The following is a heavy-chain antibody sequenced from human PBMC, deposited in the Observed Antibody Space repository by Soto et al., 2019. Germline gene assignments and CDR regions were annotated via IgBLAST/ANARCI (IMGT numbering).Heavy chain of an antibody. CDR3: AGGRGYYDYIWGSYGPMYYFDY. J-gene: IGHJ4*02. CDR2: INHSGST. V-gene: IGHV4-34*01. D-gene: IGHD3-16*01. Sequence: SETLSLTCAVYGGSFSGYYWSWIRQPPGKGLEWIGEINHSGSTNYNPSLKSRVTISVDTSKNQFSLKLSSVTAADTAVYYCAGGRGYYDYIWGSYGPMYYFDYWGQGTLVTVSS. CDR1: GGSFSGYY.